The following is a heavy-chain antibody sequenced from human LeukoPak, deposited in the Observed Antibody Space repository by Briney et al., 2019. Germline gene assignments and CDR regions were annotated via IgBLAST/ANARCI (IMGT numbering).Heavy chain of an antibody. CDR1: GFTFSTYT. Sequence: PGGSLRLSCAASGFTFSTYTMNWVRQAPGKGLEWVSSITTSSSYIYYADSVRGRFTISRDNAKNSLYLQMNSLRAEDTAVYYCAELGITMIGGVWGKGTTVTISS. CDR2: ITTSSSYI. V-gene: IGHV3-21*01. J-gene: IGHJ6*04. CDR3: AELGITMIGGV. D-gene: IGHD3-10*02.